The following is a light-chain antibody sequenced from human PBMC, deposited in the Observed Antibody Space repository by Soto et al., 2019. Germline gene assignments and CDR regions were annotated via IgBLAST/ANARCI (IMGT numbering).Light chain of an antibody. Sequence: AIQMTQSPSSLSASVGDRVTITCRASQGIRTELSWYQQKPGKAPNLLIYSASTVQTGVPSRFSGSGSGTDFTFTISSLQPEDFVTYYCLQDYNYPRTFGGGTKVEIK. V-gene: IGKV1-6*01. CDR1: QGIRTE. CDR3: LQDYNYPRT. CDR2: SAS. J-gene: IGKJ4*01.